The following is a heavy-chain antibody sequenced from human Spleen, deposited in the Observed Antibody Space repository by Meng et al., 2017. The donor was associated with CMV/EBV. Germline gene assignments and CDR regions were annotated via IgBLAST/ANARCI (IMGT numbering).Heavy chain of an antibody. J-gene: IGHJ6*02. CDR2: ISWNSGRI. Sequence: GGSLRLSCAASGFIFDDYAFHWVRQAPGKGLEWVSGISWNSGRIVYADSVEGRFTISRDNAKNSLYLQMNSLRPEDMALYYCAKDRYRVLSYYGMDVWGQGTTVTVSS. V-gene: IGHV3-9*03. D-gene: IGHD1-1*01. CDR3: AKDRYRVLSYYGMDV. CDR1: GFIFDDYA.